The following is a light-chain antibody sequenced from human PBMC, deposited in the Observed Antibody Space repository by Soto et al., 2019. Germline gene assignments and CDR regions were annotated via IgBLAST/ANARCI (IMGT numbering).Light chain of an antibody. CDR2: LGS. CDR1: QSPPHSNGNNY. CDR3: MQALQTPGLT. V-gene: IGKV2-28*01. J-gene: IGKJ4*01. Sequence: DIVVTPSPLSLPVPPGEPASISCRSSQSPPHSNGNNYLDWYLQKPGQSPQLLIYLGSNRASGVPDRFSGSGSGTDFTLKISRVEAEDVGVYYCMQALQTPGLTFGGGTKVEIK.